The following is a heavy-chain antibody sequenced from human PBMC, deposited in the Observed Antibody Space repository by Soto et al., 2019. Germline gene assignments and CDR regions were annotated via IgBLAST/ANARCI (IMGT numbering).Heavy chain of an antibody. Sequence: GGSLRLSCAASGFTFSSYAMHWVRQAPGKGLEWVAVISYDGSNKYYADSVKGRFTISRDNSENTLYLQMNSLRAEDTAVYYCARVATVTTPGDYWGQGTLVTVSS. D-gene: IGHD4-17*01. CDR3: ARVATVTTPGDY. J-gene: IGHJ4*02. CDR2: ISYDGSNK. V-gene: IGHV3-30-3*01. CDR1: GFTFSSYA.